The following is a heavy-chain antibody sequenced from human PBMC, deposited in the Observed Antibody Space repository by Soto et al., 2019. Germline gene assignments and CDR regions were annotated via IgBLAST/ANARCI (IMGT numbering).Heavy chain of an antibody. J-gene: IGHJ3*02. V-gene: IGHV3-48*03. CDR1: GFTFSSFE. CDR3: TKEKSVMYSGYDAFDI. D-gene: IGHD5-12*01. Sequence: GGSLRLSCAASGFTFSSFEMDWVRQAPGKGLEWVAHINCGGTAIYYADSVKGRFIISRDDADNSVYLQMNSLRAEDTAVYYCTKEKSVMYSGYDAFDIWGRGTMVTVSS. CDR2: INCGGTAI.